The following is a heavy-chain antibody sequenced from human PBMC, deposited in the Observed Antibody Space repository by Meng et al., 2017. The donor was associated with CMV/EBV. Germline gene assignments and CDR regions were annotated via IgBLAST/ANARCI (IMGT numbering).Heavy chain of an antibody. J-gene: IGHJ6*02. CDR2: IDWDDDK. V-gene: IGHV2-70*20. CDR1: GFSLSTSGMC. CDR3: ARIHSNYGPYGMDV. D-gene: IGHD4-11*01. Sequence: SGPTLVKATHTLTPSCTFSGFSLSTSGMCVIWVRQPPGKALEWLALIDWDDDKYYSTSLKTRLTISKDNSKNQVVLTMTNMDPVDTATYYCARIHSNYGPYGMDVWGQGTTVTVSS.